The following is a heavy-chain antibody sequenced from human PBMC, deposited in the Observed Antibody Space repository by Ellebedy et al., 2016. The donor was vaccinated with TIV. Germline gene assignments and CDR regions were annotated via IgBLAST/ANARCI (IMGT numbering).Heavy chain of an antibody. CDR3: ARPHYYDSSGYYY. Sequence: PGGSLRLSCKGSGSRFTSYWIGWVRQMPGKGLEWMGIIYPGDSDTRYSPSFQGQVTISADKSISTAYLQWSSLKASDTAMYYCARPHYYDSSGYYYWGQGTLVTVSS. J-gene: IGHJ4*02. CDR2: IYPGDSDT. V-gene: IGHV5-51*01. CDR1: GSRFTSYW. D-gene: IGHD3-22*01.